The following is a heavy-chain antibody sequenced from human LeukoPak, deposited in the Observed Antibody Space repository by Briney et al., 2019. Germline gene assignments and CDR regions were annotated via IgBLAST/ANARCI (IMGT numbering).Heavy chain of an antibody. D-gene: IGHD3-22*01. CDR2: ISYDGSIK. CDR1: GFTFSSYG. Sequence: GGSLRLSCAASGFTFSSYGMHWVRQAPGKGLEWVAVISYDGSIKYYADSVKGRFTISRDNSKNTLYLQMNSLRAEDTAVYYCASRDYYDSSGYNDAFDIWGQGTMVTVSS. V-gene: IGHV3-30*03. J-gene: IGHJ3*02. CDR3: ASRDYYDSSGYNDAFDI.